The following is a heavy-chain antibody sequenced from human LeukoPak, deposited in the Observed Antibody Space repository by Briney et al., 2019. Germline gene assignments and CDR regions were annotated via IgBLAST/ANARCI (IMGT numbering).Heavy chain of an antibody. CDR1: GGSISSSSYY. J-gene: IGHJ4*02. Sequence: PSETLSLTCTVSGGSISSSSYYWGWIRQPPGKGLEWIGSIYYSGSTYYNSSLKSRVTISVHTSKNQFSLKLSSVTAADTAVYYCARASTRGSTYYFDYWGQGTLVTVSS. D-gene: IGHD3-10*01. V-gene: IGHV4-39*07. CDR2: IYYSGST. CDR3: ARASTRGSTYYFDY.